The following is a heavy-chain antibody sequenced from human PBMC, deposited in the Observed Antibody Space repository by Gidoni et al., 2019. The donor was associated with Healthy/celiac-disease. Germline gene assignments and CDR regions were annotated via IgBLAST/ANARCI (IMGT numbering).Heavy chain of an antibody. Sequence: EVQLVQSGAEVKKPGESLKISCKGSGYSFTSYWIGWVRQMPGKGLEWMGIIYPGDSDTRYSPSFQGQVTISADKSISTAYLQWSSLKASDTAMYYCARPGYYYDSSGYHTPGGMDVWGQGTTVTVSS. CDR2: IYPGDSDT. D-gene: IGHD3-22*01. V-gene: IGHV5-51*01. CDR1: GYSFTSYW. CDR3: ARPGYYYDSSGYHTPGGMDV. J-gene: IGHJ6*02.